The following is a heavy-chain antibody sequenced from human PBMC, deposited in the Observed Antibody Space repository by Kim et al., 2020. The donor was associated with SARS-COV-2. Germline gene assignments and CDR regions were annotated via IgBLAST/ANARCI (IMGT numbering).Heavy chain of an antibody. CDR2: IYSGDKT. V-gene: IGHV3-66*01. CDR1: GFTVSSNY. CDR3: ATNRAAAGVV. D-gene: IGHD6-13*01. J-gene: IGHJ1*01. Sequence: GGSLRLFCAASGFTVSSNYMSWLRQAPGKGLEWLSVIYSGDKTYYVESVKGRLTISRDNSKNTLYRQMSSLRVEDTAVYYCATNRAAAGVVWGQGTLVPV.